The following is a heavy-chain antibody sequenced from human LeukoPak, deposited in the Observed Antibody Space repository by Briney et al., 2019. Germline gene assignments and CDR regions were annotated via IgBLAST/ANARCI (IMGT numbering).Heavy chain of an antibody. Sequence: SETLSLTCTVSGGSISRGDYYWSWIRKPPGTGLEWIGYIYYSESTYDNPSLKSRVTISIDTSKNQFSLKLSSVTAADTAGYYCAREEDHEYDYWGQGTLVTVSS. V-gene: IGHV4-30-4*08. CDR2: IYYSEST. J-gene: IGHJ4*02. D-gene: IGHD2-15*01. CDR1: GGSISRGDYY. CDR3: AREEDHEYDY.